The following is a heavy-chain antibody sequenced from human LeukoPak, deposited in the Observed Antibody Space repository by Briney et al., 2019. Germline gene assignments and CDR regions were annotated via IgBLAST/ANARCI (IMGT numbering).Heavy chain of an antibody. CDR2: ISISSSYI. Sequence: GGSLRLSCAAPGFTFTSYSMNWVRQAPGKGLEWVSSISISSSYIYYADSVKGRFTISRDNAENSLYLQMNSLRAEDTAVYYCAREASPGDGYNFYYFDYWGQGTLVTVSS. J-gene: IGHJ4*02. CDR1: GFTFTSYS. V-gene: IGHV3-21*01. D-gene: IGHD5-24*01. CDR3: AREASPGDGYNFYYFDY.